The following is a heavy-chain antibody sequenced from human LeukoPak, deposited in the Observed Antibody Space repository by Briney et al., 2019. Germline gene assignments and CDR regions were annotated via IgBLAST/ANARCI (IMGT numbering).Heavy chain of an antibody. J-gene: IGHJ4*02. Sequence: PSETLSLTCTVSGGSISSSSYYWGWIRQPPGKGLEWIGSIYYSGSTYYNPSLKSRVTISVDTSKNQFSLKLSSVTAADTAVCYCARHLVGIALRFLEWYFDYWGQGTLVTVSS. CDR1: GGSISSSSYY. V-gene: IGHV4-39*01. CDR2: IYYSGST. CDR3: ARHLVGIALRFLEWYFDY. D-gene: IGHD3-3*01.